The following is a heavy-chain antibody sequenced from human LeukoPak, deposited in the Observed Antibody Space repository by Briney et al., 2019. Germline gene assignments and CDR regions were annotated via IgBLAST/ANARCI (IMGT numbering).Heavy chain of an antibody. CDR3: AKVGPPYSSGWSIEFDY. V-gene: IGHV3-23*01. CDR2: IGDRGSDT. D-gene: IGHD6-19*01. J-gene: IGHJ4*02. CDR1: GFTFNIYV. Sequence: GGSLRLSCAASGFTFNIYVMTWVRQAPGKGLEWASAIGDRGSDTYYADPVKGRFTISRDNSKYTLYLQMNSLRAEDTAVYYCAKVGPPYSSGWSIEFDYWGRGTLVTVSS.